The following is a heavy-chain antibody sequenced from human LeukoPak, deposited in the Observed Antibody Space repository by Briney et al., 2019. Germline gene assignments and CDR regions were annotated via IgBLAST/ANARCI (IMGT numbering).Heavy chain of an antibody. Sequence: KASGTLSLTCAVSGGSISSSNWWSWVRRPPGKGLEWIGEIYHSGSTNYNPSLKSRVTISVDKSKNQFSLKLSSVTAADTAVYYCARTYCSGGSCYDYWGQGTLVTVSS. CDR1: GGSISSSNW. J-gene: IGHJ4*02. CDR2: IYHSGST. D-gene: IGHD2-15*01. V-gene: IGHV4-4*02. CDR3: ARTYCSGGSCYDY.